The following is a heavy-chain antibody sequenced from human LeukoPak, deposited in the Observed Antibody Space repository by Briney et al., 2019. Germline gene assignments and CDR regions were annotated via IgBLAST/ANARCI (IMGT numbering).Heavy chain of an antibody. CDR2: IYHSGST. Sequence: SETLSLTCTVSGGSISSGGYYWSWIRQPPGKGLEWIGYIYHSGSTYYNPSLKSRVTISVDRSKNQFSLKLSSVTAADTAVYYCARVSGIAGGDRLYYFDYWGQGTLVTVSS. J-gene: IGHJ4*02. CDR1: GGSISSGGYY. CDR3: ARVSGIAGGDRLYYFDY. V-gene: IGHV4-30-2*01. D-gene: IGHD3-10*01.